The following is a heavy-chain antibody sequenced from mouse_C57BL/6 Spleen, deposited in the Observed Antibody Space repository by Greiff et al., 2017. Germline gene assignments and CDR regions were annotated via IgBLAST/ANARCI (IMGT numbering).Heavy chain of an antibody. CDR1: GYTFTSYW. CDR2: IDPSDSYT. CDR3: GLAGATGLFDY. V-gene: IGHV1-50*01. D-gene: IGHD4-1*02. J-gene: IGHJ2*01. Sequence: QVQLQQPGAELVKPGASVKLSCKASGYTFTSYWMQWVKQRPGQGLEWIGEIDPSDSYTNYNQKFKGKATLTVDTSSSTAYMQLSSLTSEDSAVYYCGLAGATGLFDYWGQGTTLTVSS.